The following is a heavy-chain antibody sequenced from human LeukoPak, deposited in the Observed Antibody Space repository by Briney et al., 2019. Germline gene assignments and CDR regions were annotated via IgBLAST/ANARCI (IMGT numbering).Heavy chain of an antibody. CDR1: GFKFRDFW. CDR3: ARWDGQRFEWNMDV. J-gene: IGHJ6*04. V-gene: IGHV3-7*01. D-gene: IGHD3-9*01. Sequence: GGSLRLSCAASGFKFRDFWMNWVRQAPGKGLEWLANIREDGSEKYYAESVKGRFTISRDNTRTLLFLHLSSVRVEDTAVYYCARWDGQRFEWNMDVWGKGTTVTVSS. CDR2: IREDGSEK.